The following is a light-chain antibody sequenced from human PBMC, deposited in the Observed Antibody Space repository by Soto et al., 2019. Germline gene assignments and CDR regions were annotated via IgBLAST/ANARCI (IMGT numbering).Light chain of an antibody. V-gene: IGKV2-28*01. J-gene: IGKJ4*01. Sequence: DIVMTLSPLSLPVTTGEQASISCRSSQSLLHSNGYNYLGWYFQKPGECPQLVIFMGSSRDSGVPARVICRGSGTDFTLKISRLEAEYVGVYYCMQALQTLAFGGGTKVDIK. CDR1: QSLLHSNGYNY. CDR2: MGS. CDR3: MQALQTLA.